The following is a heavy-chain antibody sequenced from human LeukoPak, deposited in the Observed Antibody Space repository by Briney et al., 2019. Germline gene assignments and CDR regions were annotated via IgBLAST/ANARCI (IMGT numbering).Heavy chain of an antibody. CDR3: ARGRSRSGYSGGWYPRNWFDP. V-gene: IGHV4-34*01. Sequence: SETLSLTCAVYGGSFSGYYWSWIRQPPGKGLEWIGEINHSGSTNYNPSLKSRVTISVDTSKNQFSLKLSSVTAADTAVYYCARGRSRSGYSGGWYPRNWFDPWGQGTLVTVSS. J-gene: IGHJ5*02. D-gene: IGHD6-19*01. CDR2: INHSGST. CDR1: GGSFSGYY.